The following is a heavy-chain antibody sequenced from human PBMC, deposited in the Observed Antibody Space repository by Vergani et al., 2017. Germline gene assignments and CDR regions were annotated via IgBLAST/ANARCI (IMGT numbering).Heavy chain of an antibody. CDR2: INPSGGHT. CDR3: ARAGGEITINYYYYYMDV. V-gene: IGHV1-46*01. CDR1: GYTFSNYY. Sequence: QVQVVQSGAEVKKSGASVKVSCKTSGYTFSNYYMHWVRQAPGQGLEWMGIINPSGGHTNYAQKFQGRVTMTRDTSTSTVYMELSSLRSEDTAVYYCARAGGEITINYYYYYMDVWGKXP. D-gene: IGHD3-3*01. J-gene: IGHJ6*03.